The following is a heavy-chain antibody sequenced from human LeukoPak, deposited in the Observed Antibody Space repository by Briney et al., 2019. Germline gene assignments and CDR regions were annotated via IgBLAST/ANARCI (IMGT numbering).Heavy chain of an antibody. CDR1: GFTFSSYE. CDR3: ARDRWGYSYGGD. Sequence: GGSLRLSCAASGFTFSSYEMNWVRQAPGKGLEWVSYISSSGSTIYNADSVKGRFTISRDNAKNSLYLQMNSLRAEDTAVYYCARDRWGYSYGGDWGQGTLVTVSS. J-gene: IGHJ4*02. CDR2: ISSSGSTI. D-gene: IGHD5-18*01. V-gene: IGHV3-48*03.